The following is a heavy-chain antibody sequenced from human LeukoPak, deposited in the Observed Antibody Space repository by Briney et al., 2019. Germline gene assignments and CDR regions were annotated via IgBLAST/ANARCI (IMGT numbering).Heavy chain of an antibody. Sequence: SETPSLTCTVSGGSISSYYWSWIRQPPGKGLEWIGYIYYSGSTNYNPFLKSRVTISVDTSKNQFSLKLSSVTAADTAVYYCARGDYGDYEQTYYFDYWGQGTLVSVSS. J-gene: IGHJ4*02. D-gene: IGHD4-17*01. CDR2: IYYSGST. CDR1: GGSISSYY. CDR3: ARGDYGDYEQTYYFDY. V-gene: IGHV4-59*01.